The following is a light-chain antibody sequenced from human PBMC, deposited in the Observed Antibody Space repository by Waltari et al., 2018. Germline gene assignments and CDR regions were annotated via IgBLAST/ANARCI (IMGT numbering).Light chain of an antibody. V-gene: IGLV2-14*01. Sequence: QSALTQPASVSGSPGQTVTISCTGTSNDIGGSTYVSWYQQRPGKAPKLIIYDVNNRPSGVSGRFSGSKSGNTASLTISGLQAEDETDYYCSSFTRTVLFGGGTKLTVL. CDR1: SNDIGGSTY. CDR3: SSFTRTVL. J-gene: IGLJ2*01. CDR2: DVN.